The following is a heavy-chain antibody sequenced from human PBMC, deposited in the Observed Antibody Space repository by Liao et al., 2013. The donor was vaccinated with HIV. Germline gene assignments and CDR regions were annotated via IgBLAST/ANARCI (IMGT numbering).Heavy chain of an antibody. CDR2: IYTSGST. V-gene: IGHV4-61*02. J-gene: IGHJ6*03. CDR3: ARDGRDCSSTSCYHYYYMDV. Sequence: QLQLQESGPGLVKPSETLSLTCTVSGGSISSSSYYWGWIRQPAGKGLEWIGRIYTSGSTNYNPSLKSRVTMSVDTSKNQFSLKLSSVTAADTAVYYCARDGRDCSSTSCYHYYYMDVWGKGTTVTVSS. CDR1: GGSISSSSYY. D-gene: IGHD2-2*01.